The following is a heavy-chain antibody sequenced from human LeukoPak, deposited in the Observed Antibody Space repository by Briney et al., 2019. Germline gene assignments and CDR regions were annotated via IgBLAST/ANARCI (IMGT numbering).Heavy chain of an antibody. CDR3: ARVKGSGYRNSIDY. D-gene: IGHD3-3*01. V-gene: IGHV3-20*04. Sequence: GGSLRLSCAASGFAFDDYAMNWVRQAPGKGLEWVSGINWNGGSTYYRDSVKGRFTISRDNAKNSLYLQMNSLRAEDTALYYCARVKGSGYRNSIDYWGQGTLVTVSS. J-gene: IGHJ4*02. CDR2: INWNGGST. CDR1: GFAFDDYA.